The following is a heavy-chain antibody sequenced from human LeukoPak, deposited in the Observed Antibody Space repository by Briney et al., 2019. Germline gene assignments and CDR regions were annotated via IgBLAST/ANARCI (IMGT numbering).Heavy chain of an antibody. D-gene: IGHD4-17*01. CDR1: GFTFSDYY. CDR3: ARVYYGDYVSPLAY. CDR2: ISSSGSTI. Sequence: KSGGSLRLSCAASGFTFSDYYMSWIRQAPGKGLEWVSYISSSGSTIYYADSVKGRFTISRDNAKNSLYLQMNSLRAEDTAVYYCARVYYGDYVSPLAYWGQGTLVTVSS. V-gene: IGHV3-11*04. J-gene: IGHJ4*02.